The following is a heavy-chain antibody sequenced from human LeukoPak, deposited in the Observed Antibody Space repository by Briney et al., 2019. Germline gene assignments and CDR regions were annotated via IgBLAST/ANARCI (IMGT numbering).Heavy chain of an antibody. J-gene: IGHJ4*02. CDR3: ARDQVVGATAGTFDY. CDR2: ISAYNGHT. V-gene: IGHV1-18*01. D-gene: IGHD1-26*01. Sequence: ASVNVSFKSSGYTFTIYGISWVRQAPGQGLEWMGWISAYNGHTNYAQKLQGRVTMTTDTTTSTAYMELGSLTSDDTAVYYCARDQVVGATAGTFDYWGQGTLVTVSS. CDR1: GYTFTIYG.